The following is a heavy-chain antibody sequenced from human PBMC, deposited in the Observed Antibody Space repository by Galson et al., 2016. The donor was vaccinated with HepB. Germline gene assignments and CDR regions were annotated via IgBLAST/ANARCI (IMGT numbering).Heavy chain of an antibody. D-gene: IGHD5-24*01. V-gene: IGHV3-48*03. CDR2: ISNSGSTI. CDR3: ARDERSGYIYPSSDYYAMDV. J-gene: IGHJ6*02. Sequence: SLRLSCAASGFTFSNYEMNWVRQAPGKGLEWISYISNSGSTIYYADSVKGRFTISRDILKNSLVLQMNSLRAEDTAVYFCARDERSGYIYPSSDYYAMDVWGQGTTVTVSS. CDR1: GFTFSNYE.